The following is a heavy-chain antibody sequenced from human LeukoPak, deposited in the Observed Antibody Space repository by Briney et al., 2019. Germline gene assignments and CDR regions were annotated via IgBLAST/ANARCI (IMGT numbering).Heavy chain of an antibody. V-gene: IGHV3-23*01. CDR3: AKDQLPVGYSYGYGPSFFDY. Sequence: PGGSLRLSCAASGFTFSSYAMSWVRQAPGRGLEWVSAISGSGGSTYYADSVKGRFTISRDNSKNTLYLQMNSLRAEDTAVYYCAKDQLPVGYSYGYGPSFFDYWGQGTLVTVSS. CDR1: GFTFSSYA. CDR2: ISGSGGST. J-gene: IGHJ4*02. D-gene: IGHD5-18*01.